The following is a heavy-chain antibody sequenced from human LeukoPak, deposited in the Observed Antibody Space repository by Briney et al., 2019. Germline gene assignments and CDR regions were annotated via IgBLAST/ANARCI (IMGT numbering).Heavy chain of an antibody. CDR2: ISYDGRNK. V-gene: IGHV3-30*18. CDR3: AKETATTPRWYFDP. D-gene: IGHD1-26*01. CDR1: GFTFRTYG. Sequence: GRSLRLSCAASGFTFRTYGMNWVRQAPGKGLEWVAVISYDGRNKNYADSVKGRFTISRDNSKNTLYLQMNSLRPEDTAVYYCAKETATTPRWYFDPWGRGTLVTVSS. J-gene: IGHJ2*01.